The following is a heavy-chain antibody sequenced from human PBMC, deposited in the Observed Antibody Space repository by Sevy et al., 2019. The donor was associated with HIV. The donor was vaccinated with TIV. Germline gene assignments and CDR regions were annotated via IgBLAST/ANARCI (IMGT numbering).Heavy chain of an antibody. CDR2: ISSSSSYI. CDR1: GFTFSSYS. V-gene: IGHV3-21*01. D-gene: IGHD3-10*01. Sequence: GGSLRLSCAASGFTFSSYSMNWVRQAPGKGLEWVSSISSSSSYIYYADSVKGRFTISRDNAKNSLYLQMNSLRAEDTAEYYCARDGSLWFGDLGYFDYWGQGTLVTVSS. CDR3: ARDGSLWFGDLGYFDY. J-gene: IGHJ4*02.